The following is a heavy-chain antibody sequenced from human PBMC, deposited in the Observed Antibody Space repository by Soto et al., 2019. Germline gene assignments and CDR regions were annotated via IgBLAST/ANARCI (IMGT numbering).Heavy chain of an antibody. CDR1: GYTFTSYA. CDR2: INAGNGNT. J-gene: IGHJ4*02. V-gene: IGHV1-3*01. D-gene: IGHD2-21*02. CDR3: ARSIVVVTAADD. Sequence: QVQLVQSGAEVKKPGASVKVSCKASGYTFTSYAMHWVRQAPGQRLEWMGWINAGNGNTKYSQKFQGRVTITRDTSASTAYMELISLRSEDTAVYYCARSIVVVTAADDCGQGTLVTVSS.